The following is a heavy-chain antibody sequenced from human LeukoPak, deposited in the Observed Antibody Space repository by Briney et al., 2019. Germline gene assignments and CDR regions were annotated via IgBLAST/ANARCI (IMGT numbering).Heavy chain of an antibody. CDR3: AEGSRSWIQLWLFDY. CDR2: ISWNSGSI. D-gene: IGHD5-18*01. CDR1: GFTFDDYA. J-gene: IGHJ4*02. Sequence: GGSLRLSCAASGFTFDDYAMHWVRQAPGKGLEWVSGISWNSGSIGYADSVKGRFTISRDNAKNSLYLQMNSLRAEDTALYYCAEGSRSWIQLWLFDYWGQGTLVTVSS. V-gene: IGHV3-9*01.